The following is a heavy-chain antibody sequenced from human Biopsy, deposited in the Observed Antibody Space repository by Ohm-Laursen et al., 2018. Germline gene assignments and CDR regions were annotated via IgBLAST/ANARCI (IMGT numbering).Heavy chain of an antibody. V-gene: IGHV4-34*01. CDR2: INHSGRT. CDR3: ARTPGKAVAGRFLDL. CDR1: GESFNGYY. D-gene: IGHD6-19*01. J-gene: IGHJ2*01. Sequence: GTLSLTCAVYGESFNGYYWSWIRQTPGKGLEWIGEINHSGRTNYNPSLKSRVTISVDTSKNQFSLKVRSVTAADTAVYYCARTPGKAVAGRFLDLWGRGTLVTVSS.